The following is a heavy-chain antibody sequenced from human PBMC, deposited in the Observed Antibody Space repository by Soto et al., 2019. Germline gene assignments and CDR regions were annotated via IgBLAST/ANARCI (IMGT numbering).Heavy chain of an antibody. D-gene: IGHD6-13*01. V-gene: IGHV5-10-1*01. Sequence: GESLKISCKGSGYSFTSYWISWVRQMPGKGLEWMGRIDPSDSYTNYSPSFQGHVTIPADKSISTAYLQWSSLKASDTAMYYCARLTPLAAAVDYWGQGTLVTVSS. CDR2: IDPSDSYT. CDR1: GYSFTSYW. J-gene: IGHJ4*02. CDR3: ARLTPLAAAVDY.